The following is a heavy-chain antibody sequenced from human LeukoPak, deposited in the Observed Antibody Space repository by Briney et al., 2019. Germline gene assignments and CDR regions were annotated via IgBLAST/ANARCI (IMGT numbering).Heavy chain of an antibody. CDR3: ARDGGHQLLIGNWFDP. V-gene: IGHV3-21*04. CDR1: GFTFSSYS. CDR2: ISSSSSYI. J-gene: IGHJ5*02. D-gene: IGHD2-2*01. Sequence: GGSLRLSCAASGFTFSSYSMNWVRQAPGKGLEWVSSISSSSSYIFYADSLKGRFTISRDNARNSLYLQMNSLRAEDTAVYYCARDGGHQLLIGNWFDPWGQGTLVTVSS.